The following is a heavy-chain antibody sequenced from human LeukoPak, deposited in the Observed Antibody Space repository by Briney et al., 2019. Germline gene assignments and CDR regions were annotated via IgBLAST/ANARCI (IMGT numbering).Heavy chain of an antibody. Sequence: GGSLRLSCAVSGVSFSSYAVGWVRQTPGRGLQLVSTITGSGDSTFYADSVNGRFTVSRDNSKNTLYLQMSSLRADDTALYYCAFGPHQQWLLADYWGQGTLVTASS. J-gene: IGHJ4*02. D-gene: IGHD6-19*01. V-gene: IGHV3-23*01. CDR3: AFGPHQQWLLADY. CDR1: GVSFSSYA. CDR2: ITGSGDST.